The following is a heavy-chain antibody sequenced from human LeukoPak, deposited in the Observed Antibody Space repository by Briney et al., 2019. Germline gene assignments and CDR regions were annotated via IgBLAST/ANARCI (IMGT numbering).Heavy chain of an antibody. CDR1: GGSVSSGDYY. J-gene: IGHJ6*02. CDR2: IFYSGNT. CDR3: ARAGVTMIRGVITEYRGDV. V-gene: IGHV4-31*03. D-gene: IGHD3-10*01. Sequence: SETLSLTRTVSGGSVSSGDYYWSWIRQHPGKGLQWIVHIFYSGNTHYNPSLKSRLNISIDTSKNQFSLRLSSVAAADTAVYYCARAGVTMIRGVITEYRGDVWGQGTTVTVSS.